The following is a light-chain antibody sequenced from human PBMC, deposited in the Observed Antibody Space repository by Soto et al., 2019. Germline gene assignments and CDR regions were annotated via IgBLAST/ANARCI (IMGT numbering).Light chain of an antibody. CDR3: QQSYSTLWT. CDR2: AAS. Sequence: DLQMTQSPSSLSESVGDRVTITCRASQSISSYLNWYQQKPGKAPKLLIYAASSLQSGVPSRFSGSGSGTDFTLPISSLQPEDFATYYCQQSYSTLWTFGQGTKVDIK. J-gene: IGKJ1*01. CDR1: QSISSY. V-gene: IGKV1-39*01.